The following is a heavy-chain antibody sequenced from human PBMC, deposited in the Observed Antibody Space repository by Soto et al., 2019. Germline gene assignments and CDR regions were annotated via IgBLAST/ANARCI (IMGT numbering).Heavy chain of an antibody. V-gene: IGHV1-24*01. J-gene: IGHJ4*02. CDR1: GYTLTEFS. CDR3: ATDDSHGYDTVDY. Sequence: QVHLVQSGAEVKKPGASMKVSCEVSGYTLTEFSMHWVRQSPGKGLEWMGGFDPEDGEAIYAPKFQGRVTLTEDTSTDTAYLELSSLTSEDTAISYCATDDSHGYDTVDYWGQGSLVTVSS. CDR2: FDPEDGEA. D-gene: IGHD3-22*01.